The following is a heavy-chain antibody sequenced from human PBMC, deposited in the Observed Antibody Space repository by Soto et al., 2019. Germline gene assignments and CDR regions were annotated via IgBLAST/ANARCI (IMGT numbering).Heavy chain of an antibody. CDR2: ISYDGSNK. CDR3: ARVRTEQQLVLGYYYGMDV. J-gene: IGHJ6*02. V-gene: IGHV3-30-3*01. CDR1: GFTFSSYA. D-gene: IGHD6-13*01. Sequence: GGSLRLSCAASGFTFSSYAMHWVRQAPGKGLEWVAVISYDGSNKYYADSVKGRFTISRDNSKNTLYLQMNSLRAEDTAVYYCARVRTEQQLVLGYYYGMDVWGQGTTVTVSS.